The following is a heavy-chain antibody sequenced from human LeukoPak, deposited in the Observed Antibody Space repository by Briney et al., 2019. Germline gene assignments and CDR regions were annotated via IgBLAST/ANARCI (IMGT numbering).Heavy chain of an antibody. V-gene: IGHV1-8*01. CDR3: ARELRITMVRGVIIRPFRY. J-gene: IGHJ4*02. CDR2: MYPNSGNT. Sequence: GASVNVSCKASGYTFTSYDINWVRQATGQGLEWMGWMYPNSGNTGYAQKFQGRVTMTRNTSISTAYMELSSLRSEDTAVYYCARELRITMVRGVIIRPFRYWGQGTLVTVSS. CDR1: GYTFTSYD. D-gene: IGHD3-10*01.